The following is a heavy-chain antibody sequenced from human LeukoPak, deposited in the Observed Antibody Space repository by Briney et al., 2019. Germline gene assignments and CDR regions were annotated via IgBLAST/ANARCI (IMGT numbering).Heavy chain of an antibody. D-gene: IGHD3-22*01. Sequence: GASVKVSCKASGYTFTSYGISWVRQAPGQGLEWMGWISAYNGNTNYAQKLQGRVTMTTDTSTSTAYMELSSLRSEDTAVYYCARDPTSYYYDSSGYHTNYWGQGTLVTVSS. CDR2: ISAYNGNT. J-gene: IGHJ4*02. CDR1: GYTFTSYG. V-gene: IGHV1-18*01. CDR3: ARDPTSYYYDSSGYHTNY.